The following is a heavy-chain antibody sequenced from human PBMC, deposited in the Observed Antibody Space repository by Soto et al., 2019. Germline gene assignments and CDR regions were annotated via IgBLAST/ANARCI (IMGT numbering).Heavy chain of an antibody. CDR2: ISWNSGSI. J-gene: IGHJ4*02. CDR3: AQATGPITVRPLDY. V-gene: IGHV3-9*01. Sequence: QPGGSLRLSCAGSGFTFDDFAMHWVRQAPGKGREWVSGISWNSGSIVYAASVRGRFTTSRDNAQNSLYLQMNRLTAEDTTWYYCAQATGPITVRPLDYWGLGTLVTVSS. D-gene: IGHD1-20*01. CDR1: GFTFDDFA.